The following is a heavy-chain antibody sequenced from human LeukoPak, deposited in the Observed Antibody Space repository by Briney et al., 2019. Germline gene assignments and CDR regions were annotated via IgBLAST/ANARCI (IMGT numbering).Heavy chain of an antibody. J-gene: IGHJ6*02. V-gene: IGHV4-59*01. CDR1: GGSISSYY. D-gene: IGHD1-26*01. CDR3: ARVKVIVGATTASYYYGMDV. Sequence: SETLSLTCTVSGGSISSYYWSWIRQPPGKGLEWIGYIYYSGSTNYNPSLKSRVTISVDTSKNQFSLKLSSVTAADTAVYYCARVKVIVGATTASYYYGMDVWGQGTTVTVSS. CDR2: IYYSGST.